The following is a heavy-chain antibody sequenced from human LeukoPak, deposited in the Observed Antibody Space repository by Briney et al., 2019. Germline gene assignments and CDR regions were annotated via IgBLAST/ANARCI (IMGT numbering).Heavy chain of an antibody. V-gene: IGHV3-21*01. D-gene: IGHD6-13*01. Sequence: GGSLRLSCAASGFTFSSYSMNWVRQAPGKGLEWVSSISSSSSYIYYADSVKGRFTISRDNAKNSLYLQMNSLRAEDTAVYYCAGVLGYSSSWYYYGMDVWGQGTTVTVSS. CDR3: AGVLGYSSSWYYYGMDV. CDR2: ISSSSSYI. CDR1: GFTFSSYS. J-gene: IGHJ6*02.